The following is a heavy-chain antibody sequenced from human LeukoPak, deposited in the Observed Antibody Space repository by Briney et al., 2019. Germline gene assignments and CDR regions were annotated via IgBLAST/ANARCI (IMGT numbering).Heavy chain of an antibody. D-gene: IGHD3-10*01. V-gene: IGHV3-48*01. J-gene: IGHJ4*02. CDR1: GFTLSSYS. CDR2: ISSSSSTI. CDR3: ARGGSNCYGSGSYWVETYDY. Sequence: GGSLRLSCAASGFTLSSYSMNWVRQAPGKGLEWVSYISSSSSTIYYADSVKGRFTISRDNAKNSLYLQMNSLRAEDTAVYYCARGGSNCYGSGSYWVETYDYWGQGTLVTVSS.